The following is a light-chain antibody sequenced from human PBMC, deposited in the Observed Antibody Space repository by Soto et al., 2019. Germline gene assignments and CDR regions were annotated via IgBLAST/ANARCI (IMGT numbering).Light chain of an antibody. V-gene: IGLV2-23*01. CDR3: CSYVDRSTNYV. CDR2: EGS. Sequence: QSALTQPASVSGSPGQSITISCTGTSSDVGSYNLVSWYQQHPGKGPKLMIYEGSKRPSGVSDRFSGAKSGSTASLTISGRQADDEEDYYCCSYVDRSTNYVFGTGTKLTVL. CDR1: SSDVGSYNL. J-gene: IGLJ1*01.